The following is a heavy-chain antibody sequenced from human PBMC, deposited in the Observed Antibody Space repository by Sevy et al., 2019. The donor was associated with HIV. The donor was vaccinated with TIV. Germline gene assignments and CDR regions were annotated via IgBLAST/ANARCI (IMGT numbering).Heavy chain of an antibody. CDR1: GFTFSSYW. D-gene: IGHD5-18*01. CDR3: ARGYSNLRGYSYGTYYFDY. J-gene: IGHJ4*02. Sequence: GGSLRLSCAASGFTFSSYWMSWVRQAPGKGLEWVANIKQDGSEKYYVDSVKGRFTISRDNAKNSLYLQMNSLRAEDTAMYYCARGYSNLRGYSYGTYYFDYWGQGTLVTVSS. V-gene: IGHV3-7*04. CDR2: IKQDGSEK.